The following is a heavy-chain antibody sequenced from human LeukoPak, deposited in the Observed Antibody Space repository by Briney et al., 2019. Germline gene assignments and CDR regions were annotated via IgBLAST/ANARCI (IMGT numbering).Heavy chain of an antibody. CDR3: ARDRINYYDSSGYYPHY. D-gene: IGHD3-22*01. Sequence: GGSLRLSCAASAFTFSRYGMHWVRQAPGKGLEWVAFIRYDGSNKYYADSVKGRFTISRDNSKNTLYLQMNSLRAEDTAVYYCARDRINYYDSSGYYPHYWGQGTLVTVSS. CDR1: AFTFSRYG. V-gene: IGHV3-30*02. CDR2: IRYDGSNK. J-gene: IGHJ4*02.